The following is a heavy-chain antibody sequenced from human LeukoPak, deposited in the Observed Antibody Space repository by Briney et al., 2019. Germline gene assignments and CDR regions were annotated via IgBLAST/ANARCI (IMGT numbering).Heavy chain of an antibody. J-gene: IGHJ3*02. Sequence: SGGSLRLSCVASGFTFSNYGMSWVRQAPGKGLEWVSVMYSGGNTYYADSVKGRFAISRDYSRNTLYLQMNSLRAEDTAVYYCARESGFGELFPFVFDIWGQGTVVTVSS. CDR1: GFTFSNYG. CDR2: MYSGGNT. CDR3: ARESGFGELFPFVFDI. V-gene: IGHV3-53*01. D-gene: IGHD3-10*01.